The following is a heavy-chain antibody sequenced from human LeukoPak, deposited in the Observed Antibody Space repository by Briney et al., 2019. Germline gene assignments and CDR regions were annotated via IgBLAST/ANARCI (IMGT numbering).Heavy chain of an antibody. J-gene: IGHJ4*02. CDR1: GGAFSGYY. V-gene: IGHV4-34*01. CDR2: INHSGST. Sequence: PSETLSLTCAVYGGAFSGYYWSWIRQPPGKGLEWIGEINHSGSTNYNPSLKSRVTISVDTSKNQFSLKLSSVTAADTAVYYCARGEYSGSTYYFDYWGQGTLVTVSS. CDR3: ARGEYSGSTYYFDY. D-gene: IGHD1-26*01.